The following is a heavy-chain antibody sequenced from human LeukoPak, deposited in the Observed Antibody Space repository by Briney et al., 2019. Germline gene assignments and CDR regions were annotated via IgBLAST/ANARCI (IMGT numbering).Heavy chain of an antibody. Sequence: GGSLRLSCAASGFTFSSYGMHWVRQAPGKGLEWVAFIRYDGSNKYYADSVKGRFTISRDNSKNTLYLQMNSLRAEDTAVYYCAKEDYYDSSGNPGGYWGQGTLATVSS. CDR2: IRYDGSNK. J-gene: IGHJ4*02. D-gene: IGHD3-22*01. V-gene: IGHV3-30*02. CDR3: AKEDYYDSSGNPGGY. CDR1: GFTFSSYG.